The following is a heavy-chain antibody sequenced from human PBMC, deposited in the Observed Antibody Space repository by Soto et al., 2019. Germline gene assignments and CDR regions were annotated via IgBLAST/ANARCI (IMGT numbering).Heavy chain of an antibody. J-gene: IGHJ4*02. CDR3: ARGTSSGWPLDY. Sequence: SVKVSCKASGGTFSSYTISWVRQAPGQGLEWMGRIIPILGIANYAQKFQGRVTITADESTSTAYMELSSLGSEDTAVYYCARGTSSGWPLDYWGQGTLVTVSS. D-gene: IGHD6-19*01. CDR1: GGTFSSYT. CDR2: IIPILGIA. V-gene: IGHV1-69*02.